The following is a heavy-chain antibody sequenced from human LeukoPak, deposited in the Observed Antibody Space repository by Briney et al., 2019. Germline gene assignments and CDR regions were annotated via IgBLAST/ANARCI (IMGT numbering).Heavy chain of an antibody. V-gene: IGHV3-43*02. J-gene: IGHJ4*02. D-gene: IGHD3-16*01. Sequence: ETLSLTCTVSGGSISSYYWSWVRQAPGKGLEWVSLISGHGGSIYYADSVKGRFTISRDNSKNSLYLQMNSLRTEDTALYYCAKGPLGGRLDYWGQGTLVTVSS. CDR3: AKGPLGGRLDY. CDR1: GGSISSYY. CDR2: ISGHGGSI.